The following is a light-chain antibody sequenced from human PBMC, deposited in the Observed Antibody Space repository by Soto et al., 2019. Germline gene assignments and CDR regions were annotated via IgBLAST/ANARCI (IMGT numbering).Light chain of an antibody. CDR3: CSCSGTRTWV. Sequence: QSVLTQPHSVSGSPGQSVTISCTGTSSDVGVSPYVSWYQQHPGTTPKLIIFDVTRRPSGVPDRFSGSRSGNTASLTISGLQDEEEADYSCCSCSGTRTWVFGSGTKLTVL. CDR2: DVT. J-gene: IGLJ1*01. CDR1: SSDVGVSPY. V-gene: IGLV2-11*01.